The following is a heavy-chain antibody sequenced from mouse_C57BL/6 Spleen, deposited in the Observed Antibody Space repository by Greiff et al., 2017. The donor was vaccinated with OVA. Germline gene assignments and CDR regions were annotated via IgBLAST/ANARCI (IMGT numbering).Heavy chain of an antibody. V-gene: IGHV14-4*01. D-gene: IGHD1-1*01. Sequence: EVMLVESGAELVRPGASVKLSCTASGFNIKDDYMHWVKQRPEQGLEWIGWIDPENGDTEYASKFQGKATITADTSSNTAYLQLSSLTSEDTAVYYCTTNGSSYWYFDVWGTGTTVTVSS. CDR3: TTNGSSYWYFDV. CDR2: IDPENGDT. J-gene: IGHJ1*03. CDR1: GFNIKDDY.